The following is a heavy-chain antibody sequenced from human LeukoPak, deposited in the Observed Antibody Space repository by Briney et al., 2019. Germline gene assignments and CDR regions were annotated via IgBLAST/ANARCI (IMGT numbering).Heavy chain of an antibody. J-gene: IGHJ5*02. D-gene: IGHD3-10*01. CDR2: IYYSGST. Sequence: SETLSLTCTVSGGSISSSTYYWGWIRQPPGKGLEWIGSIYYSGSTYYNPSLKSRVTISVDTSKNQFSLKLSSVTAADTAVYYRARLWFGNWFDPWGQGTLVTVSS. CDR1: GGSISSSTYY. V-gene: IGHV4-39*01. CDR3: ARLWFGNWFDP.